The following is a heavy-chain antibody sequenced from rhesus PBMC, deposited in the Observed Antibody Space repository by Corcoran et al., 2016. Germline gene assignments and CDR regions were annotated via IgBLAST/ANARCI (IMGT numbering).Heavy chain of an antibody. CDR3: AREFSGSWIVRYFDY. J-gene: IGHJ4*01. V-gene: IGHV4-127*01. CDR2: IGGSSGST. CDR1: GYSISRGYG. D-gene: IGHD6-25*01. Sequence: QVQLQESGPGLVKPSETLSLTCAVSGYSISRGYGWSWIRPPPGKGLEWIGYIGGSSGSTNYNPYLKSRVTISKDTSKNQFSRKLGSVTAADTAVYDCAREFSGSWIVRYFDYWGQGVLVTVSS.